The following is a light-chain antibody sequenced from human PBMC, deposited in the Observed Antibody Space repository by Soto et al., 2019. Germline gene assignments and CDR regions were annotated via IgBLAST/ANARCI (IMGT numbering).Light chain of an antibody. CDR1: QSISSW. J-gene: IGKJ2*01. Sequence: IQLAHAPSFLSASVGDTVTMTCRAIQSISSWMAWYQQKPGKAPKLLIYNASTLKSGVPSRFSGSGSGTDFTLTISGLQPEDFATYYCQQYYSTRRTYTFGQGTKVDIK. V-gene: IGKV1-5*03. CDR3: QQYYSTRRTYT. CDR2: NAS.